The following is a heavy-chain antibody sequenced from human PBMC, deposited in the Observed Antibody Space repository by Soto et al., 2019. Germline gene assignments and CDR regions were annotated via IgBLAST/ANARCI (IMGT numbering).Heavy chain of an antibody. D-gene: IGHD3-3*01. V-gene: IGHV3-30-3*02. CDR2: IKSDGTTA. J-gene: IGHJ5*02. CDR1: GFTFRSYG. CDR3: AKPRSSLEWPPFDP. Sequence: QVKLVESGGGVVQPGRSRRLSCVTSGFTFRSYGMHWVRQSPDKGLEWVAVIKSDGTTADYIESVKGRFFMSRDNSKKTVYLQMNNLRPEDTGIYYCAKPRSSLEWPPFDPWGQGTLVTVSS.